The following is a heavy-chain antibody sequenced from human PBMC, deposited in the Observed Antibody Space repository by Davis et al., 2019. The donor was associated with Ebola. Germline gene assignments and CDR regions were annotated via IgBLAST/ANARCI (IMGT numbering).Heavy chain of an antibody. CDR1: GFSFSDYY. Sequence: GGSLRLSCVVSGFSFSDYYVDWVRQAPGEGLEWVGRSKNKANSYTTEYAASVKGRFIISRDGSKNSLYLQMNSLKTEDTAVYYCTRRGDQYFFDYWGQGTLVTVSS. CDR3: TRRGDQYFFDY. D-gene: IGHD2-2*01. V-gene: IGHV3-72*01. J-gene: IGHJ4*02. CDR2: SKNKANSYTT.